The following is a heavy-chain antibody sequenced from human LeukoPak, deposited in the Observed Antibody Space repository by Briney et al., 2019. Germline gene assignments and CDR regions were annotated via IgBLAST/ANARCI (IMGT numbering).Heavy chain of an antibody. CDR1: GFTFSTYS. Sequence: PGGSLRLSCAASGFTFSTYSMNWVRQAPGKGLEWVSYISSTSNTIYYADSVKGRFTISRDNAKNSLYLQMNSLRAEDTAVYYCARAGWVAAAGNFCDYWGQGTLVTVSS. CDR3: ARAGWVAAAGNFCDY. V-gene: IGHV3-48*01. CDR2: ISSTSNTI. J-gene: IGHJ4*02. D-gene: IGHD6-13*01.